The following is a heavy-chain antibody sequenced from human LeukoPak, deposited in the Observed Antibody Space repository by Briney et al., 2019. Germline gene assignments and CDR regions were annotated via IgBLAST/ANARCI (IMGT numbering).Heavy chain of an antibody. CDR1: GFTFSSYS. J-gene: IGHJ4*02. Sequence: GGSLRLSCAASGFTFSSYSMNWVRQAPGKGLEWVANIKQDGSEKYYVDSVKGRFTISRDNAKNSLYLQMNSLRAEDTAVYYCASEYSSSCYDYWGQGTLVTVSS. CDR3: ASEYSSSCYDY. V-gene: IGHV3-7*01. CDR2: IKQDGSEK. D-gene: IGHD6-6*01.